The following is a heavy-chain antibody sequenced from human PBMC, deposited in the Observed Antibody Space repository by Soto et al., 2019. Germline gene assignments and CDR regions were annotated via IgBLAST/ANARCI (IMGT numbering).Heavy chain of an antibody. V-gene: IGHV1-69*01. D-gene: IGHD2-15*01. CDR2: IIPIFGTA. CDR1: GGTFSSYA. J-gene: IGHJ6*02. CDR3: ASGAEVVVAATSRDYYGMDV. Sequence: QVQLVQSGAEVKKPGSSVKVSCKASGGTFSSYAISWVRQAPGQGLEWMGGIIPIFGTANYAQKFHGRVTITADESTSKAYIELSSLRSEDTAVYYCASGAEVVVAATSRDYYGMDVWGQGTTVTVSS.